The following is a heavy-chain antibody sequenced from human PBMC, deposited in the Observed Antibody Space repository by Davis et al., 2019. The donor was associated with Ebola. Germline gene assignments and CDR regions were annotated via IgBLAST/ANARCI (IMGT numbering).Heavy chain of an antibody. CDR3: ARVRVQLWFGNYYYYGMDV. CDR2: IDWDDYK. V-gene: IGHV2-70*01. Sequence: SGPTLVKPTQTLTLTCTFSGFSLSTSGMCVSWIRQPPGKALEWLALIDWDDYKYYSTSLKTRPTISKDTSKNQVVLTMTNMDPVDTATYYCARVRVQLWFGNYYYYGMDVWGQGTTVTVSS. D-gene: IGHD5-18*01. CDR1: GFSLSTSGMC. J-gene: IGHJ6*02.